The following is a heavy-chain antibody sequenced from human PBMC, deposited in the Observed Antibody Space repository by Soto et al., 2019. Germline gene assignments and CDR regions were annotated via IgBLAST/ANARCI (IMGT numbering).Heavy chain of an antibody. V-gene: IGHV3-21*01. J-gene: IGHJ5*01. CDR2: ITNSPRYI. CDR1: GFTISSYT. Sequence: GGSLRLSCAVSGFTISSYTMNWVRQAPGRGPEWVSSITNSPRYIFYADSVKGRFTISRDIAENALYLQMNNLRPEDSAVYHCVRGLTPDQNWFDSWGRGALVTVSS. CDR3: VRGLTPDQNWFDS.